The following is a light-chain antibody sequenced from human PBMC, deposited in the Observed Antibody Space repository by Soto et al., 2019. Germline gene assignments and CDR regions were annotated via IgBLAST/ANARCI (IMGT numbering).Light chain of an antibody. V-gene: IGKV3-20*01. CDR2: GAS. CDR3: QKYGGSPPGPT. CDR1: QSVSSSY. Sequence: EIVLTQSPGTLSLSPGERATLSCRASQSVSSSYLAWYQQKPGQAPRLLIYGASSRATGIPDRFSGSGSGKNSTLTTGSLEPEDFAVYYCQKYGGSPPGPTFGGGTKVEIK. J-gene: IGKJ4*01.